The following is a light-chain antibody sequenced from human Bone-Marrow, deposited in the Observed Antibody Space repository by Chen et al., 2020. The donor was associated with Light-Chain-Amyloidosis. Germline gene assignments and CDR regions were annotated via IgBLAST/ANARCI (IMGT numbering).Light chain of an antibody. CDR2: DDS. Sequence: SHAMSPPSPLSWAPRQPPTIPCGGNNIGSTSVHWYQQTPGQAPLLVVYDDSDRPSGIPERLSGSNSGNTATLTISRVEAGDEADYYCQVWDRSSDRPVFGGGTKLTVL. J-gene: IGLJ3*02. CDR3: QVWDRSSDRPV. CDR1: NIGSTS. V-gene: IGLV3-21*02.